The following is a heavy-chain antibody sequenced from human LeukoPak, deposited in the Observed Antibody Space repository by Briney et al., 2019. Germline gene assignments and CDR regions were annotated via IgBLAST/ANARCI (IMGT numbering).Heavy chain of an antibody. V-gene: IGHV1-69*02. D-gene: IGHD6-6*01. CDR3: ARGGEQLVLGL. J-gene: IGHJ4*02. CDR2: IIPILGIA. Sequence: GASVKVSCKASGGTFSSYTISWVRQAPGQGLEWMGRIIPILGIANYAQKLQGRVTITADKSTSTAYMELSSLRSEDTALYYCARGGEQLVLGLWGQGTLVTVSS. CDR1: GGTFSSYT.